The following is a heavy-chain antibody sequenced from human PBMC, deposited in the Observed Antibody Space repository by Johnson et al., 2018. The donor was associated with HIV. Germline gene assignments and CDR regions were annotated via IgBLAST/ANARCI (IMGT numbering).Heavy chain of an antibody. Sequence: HVQLVESGGGVVQPRGSLRLSCAASGFTFRDYGMHWVRQAPGKGLEWVAFIQYDGSNKYYADSVRGRFTISRDNSKNTLYLQMNSLRAEDTAVYYCARDGSNFGAFDIWGQGTMVTVSS. V-gene: IGHV3-30*02. CDR2: IQYDGSNK. CDR1: GFTFRDYG. D-gene: IGHD1-1*01. CDR3: ARDGSNFGAFDI. J-gene: IGHJ3*02.